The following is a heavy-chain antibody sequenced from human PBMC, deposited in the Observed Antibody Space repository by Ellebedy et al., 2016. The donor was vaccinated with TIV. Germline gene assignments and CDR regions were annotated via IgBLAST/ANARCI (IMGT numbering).Heavy chain of an antibody. CDR2: INPSGGST. J-gene: IGHJ4*02. CDR1: GYTFTSYY. D-gene: IGHD2-15*01. V-gene: IGHV1-46*01. Sequence: ASVKVSXXASGYTFTSYYMHWVRQAPGQGLEWMGIINPSGGSTSYAQKFQGRVTMTRDTSTSTVYMELSSLRSEDTAVYYCARDRIEENYFDYWGQGTLVTVSS. CDR3: ARDRIEENYFDY.